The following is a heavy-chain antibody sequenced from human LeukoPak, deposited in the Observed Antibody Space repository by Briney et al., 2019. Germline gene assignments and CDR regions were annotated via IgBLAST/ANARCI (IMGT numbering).Heavy chain of an antibody. J-gene: IGHJ6*02. V-gene: IGHV1-8*01. CDR3: ARWGTAMVIDGMDV. CDR2: MNPNSGNT. Sequence: ASVKVSCKASGYTFTSYDINWVRQATGQGLEWMGWMNPNSGNTGYAQKFQGRVTMTRNTSISTAYMELSSLRSEDTVVYYCARWGTAMVIDGMDVWGQGTTVTVSS. CDR1: GYTFTSYD. D-gene: IGHD5-18*01.